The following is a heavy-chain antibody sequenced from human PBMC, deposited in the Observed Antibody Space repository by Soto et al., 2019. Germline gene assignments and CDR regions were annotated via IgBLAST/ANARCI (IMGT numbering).Heavy chain of an antibody. D-gene: IGHD2-8*01. J-gene: IGHJ6*02. V-gene: IGHV4-34*01. CDR2: INHSGST. CDR1: GGSFSGYY. CDR3: ARAKTLVYAILNYYYGMDV. Sequence: SETLSLTCAVYGGSFSGYYWSWIRQPPGKGLEWIGEINHSGSTNYNPSLKSRVTISVDTSKNQFSLKLSSVTAADTAVYYCARAKTLVYAILNYYYGMDVWGQGATVTVSS.